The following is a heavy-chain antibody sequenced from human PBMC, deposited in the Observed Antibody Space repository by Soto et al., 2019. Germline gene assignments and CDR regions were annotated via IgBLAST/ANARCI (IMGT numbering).Heavy chain of an antibody. D-gene: IGHD3-22*01. CDR3: ASLYDSSGYYRDY. CDR2: IXXSXXX. Sequence: SETLSLTCTVSGGSISSYYWSWIRQPPGKGHXWSXXIXXSXXXXXNXXLKSRVTISVDTSKNPFSLKLSSVTAAETAVYYCASLYDSSGYYRDYWGQGTLVTVSS. J-gene: IGHJ4*02. CDR1: GGSISSYY. V-gene: IGHV4-59*01.